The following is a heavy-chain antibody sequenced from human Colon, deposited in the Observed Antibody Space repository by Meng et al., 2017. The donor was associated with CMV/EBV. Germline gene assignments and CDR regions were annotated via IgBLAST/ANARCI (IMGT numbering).Heavy chain of an antibody. V-gene: IGHV3-23*01. D-gene: IGHD6-19*01. J-gene: IGHJ4*02. CDR1: GFTFSTYA. CDR3: AVLAVAEPVSY. Sequence: GESLKISCAASGFTFSTYAMYWVRQAPGKGLEWVSGIGGSGGKTDYADSVKGRFTISRDNSKNTLYLQMNSLRVEDTAVYYCAVLAVAEPVSYWGQGTLVTVSS. CDR2: IGGSGGKT.